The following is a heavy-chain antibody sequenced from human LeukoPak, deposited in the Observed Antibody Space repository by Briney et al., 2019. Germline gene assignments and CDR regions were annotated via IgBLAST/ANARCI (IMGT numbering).Heavy chain of an antibody. CDR2: IYSSGSS. D-gene: IGHD4-17*01. Sequence: SETLSLTCTVSGGSISTNNYSWGWIRQPPGKGLEWIGTIYSSGSSYYNSSLKSRVTISLDTSKNQFSLQLKSLTAVDTAVYYCARPRDYGFDDWGQGTLVTVSS. V-gene: IGHV4-39*01. CDR1: GGSISTNNYS. J-gene: IGHJ4*02. CDR3: ARPRDYGFDD.